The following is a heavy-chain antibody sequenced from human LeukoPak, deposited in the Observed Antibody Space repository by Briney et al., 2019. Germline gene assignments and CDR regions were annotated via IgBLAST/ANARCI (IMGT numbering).Heavy chain of an antibody. CDR3: AKSFLTTATGTGRAFDI. V-gene: IGHV3-23*01. CDR2: ISGSGGST. J-gene: IGHJ3*02. Sequence: PGGSLRLSCAASGFTFSSYAMSWVRQAPGKGLEWVSAISGSGGSTYYADSVKGRFTISRDNSKNTLYLQMNSLRAEDTAEYYCAKSFLTTATGTGRAFDIWGQGTMVTVSS. D-gene: IGHD1-1*01. CDR1: GFTFSSYA.